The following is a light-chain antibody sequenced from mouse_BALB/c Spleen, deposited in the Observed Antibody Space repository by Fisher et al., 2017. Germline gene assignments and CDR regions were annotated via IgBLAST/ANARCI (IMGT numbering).Light chain of an antibody. Sequence: DIVLTQSPAIMAASLGQKVTMTCSASSSVSSSYLHWYQQKSGASPKPLIHRTSNLASGVPARFSGSGSGTSYSLTISRMEAEDDATYYCQQWSGYPPTFGGGTKLEIK. CDR3: QQWSGYPPT. J-gene: IGKJ2*01. V-gene: IGKV4-58*01. CDR1: SSVSSSY. CDR2: RTS.